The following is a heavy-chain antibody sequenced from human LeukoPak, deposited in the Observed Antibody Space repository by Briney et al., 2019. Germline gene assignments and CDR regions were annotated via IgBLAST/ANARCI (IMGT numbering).Heavy chain of an antibody. Sequence: SETLSLTCTVSGGSISSYYWSWIRQPPGKGLEWIGYIYYSGSTNYNPSLKSRVTISVDTSKNQFSLKLSSVIAADTAVYYCARAESGSSGQFDYWGQGTLVTVSS. V-gene: IGHV4-59*01. CDR3: ARAESGSSGQFDY. D-gene: IGHD6-19*01. J-gene: IGHJ4*02. CDR2: IYYSGST. CDR1: GGSISSYY.